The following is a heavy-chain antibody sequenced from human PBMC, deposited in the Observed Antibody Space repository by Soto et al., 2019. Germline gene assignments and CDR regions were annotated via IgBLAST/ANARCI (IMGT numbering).Heavy chain of an antibody. V-gene: IGHV4-30-2*01. Sequence: SETLSLTCAVSGGSISSGGYCWSWIRQPPGKGLEWIGYIYHSGSTYYNPSLKSRVTISVDRSKNQFSLKLSSVTAADTAVYYCARAHGSGWGAFDIWGQGTMVTVSS. D-gene: IGHD3-10*01. CDR1: GGSISSGGYC. CDR3: ARAHGSGWGAFDI. CDR2: IYHSGST. J-gene: IGHJ3*02.